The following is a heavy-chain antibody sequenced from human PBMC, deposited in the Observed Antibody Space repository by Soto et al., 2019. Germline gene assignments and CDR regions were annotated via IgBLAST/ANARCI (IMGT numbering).Heavy chain of an antibody. Sequence: QVQLQQWGAGLVKPSETLSLSCAVYGQSFSGHSWAWIRQPPGKGLEWIGEINESGSTYYNPSLKSRVTISTDTSKNQLSLKLSSVSAADTAAYFCERGSGIVAIPGELEDVKYDYWGQGTLVNVSS. CDR1: GQSFSGHS. V-gene: IGHV4-34*01. CDR3: ERGSGIVAIPGELEDVKYDY. CDR2: INESGST. D-gene: IGHD1-1*01. J-gene: IGHJ4*02.